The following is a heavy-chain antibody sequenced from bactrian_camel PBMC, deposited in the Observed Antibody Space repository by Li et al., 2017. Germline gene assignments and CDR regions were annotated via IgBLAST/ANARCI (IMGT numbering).Heavy chain of an antibody. D-gene: IGHD3*01. Sequence: HVQLVESGGGLVQPGESPRLSCVASGITFSRHDMSWVRQAPGKEVEWVAGITSLPSLFRAASYADSVKGRFTISRDNAKDTLYLQMNSLKPEDTAMYYCAVDIRGWYCAAVARTVTMFYKGQGTQVTVS. CDR2: ITSLPSLFRAA. CDR1: GITFSRHD. V-gene: IGHV3S6*01. J-gene: IGHJ4*01.